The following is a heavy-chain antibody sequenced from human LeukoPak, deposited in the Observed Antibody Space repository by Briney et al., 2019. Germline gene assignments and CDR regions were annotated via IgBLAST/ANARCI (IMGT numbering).Heavy chain of an antibody. CDR2: ISSGSSYI. CDR3: ARRTSPGIAAAGSIYWFEP. Sequence: GGSLRLSCAASGFTFGSYSMNWVRQAPGKGLEWVSSISSGSSYIYYADSVKGRFTISRDNAKNSLYLQMNSLRAEDTAVYYCARRTSPGIAAAGSIYWFEPWGQGTLVTVSS. D-gene: IGHD6-13*01. CDR1: GFTFGSYS. V-gene: IGHV3-21*01. J-gene: IGHJ5*02.